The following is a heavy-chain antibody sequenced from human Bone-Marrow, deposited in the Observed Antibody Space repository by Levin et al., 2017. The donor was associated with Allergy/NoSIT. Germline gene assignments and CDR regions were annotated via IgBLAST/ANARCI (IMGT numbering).Heavy chain of an antibody. CDR1: GYTFANFW. J-gene: IGHJ6*02. V-gene: IGHV5-51*01. CDR2: IYPGDSDT. Sequence: PGESLKISCQGSGYTFANFWIGWVRQLPGKGLEWMGIIYPGDSDTKYSPSFNGQVTISVDKSINTAYLQWRSLKASDTAIYYCARPEGFYESSGLYALGVWGQGTTVTVSS. D-gene: IGHD3-22*01. CDR3: ARPEGFYESSGLYALGV.